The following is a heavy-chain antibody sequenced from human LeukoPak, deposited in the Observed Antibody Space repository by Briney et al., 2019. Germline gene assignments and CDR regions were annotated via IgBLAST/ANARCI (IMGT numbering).Heavy chain of an antibody. CDR3: ARRVEAAGGRQFDY. D-gene: IGHD6-13*01. J-gene: IGHJ4*02. V-gene: IGHV3-48*01. CDR1: GFTFSSYE. CDR2: ISISSSTI. Sequence: GGSLRLSCAASGFTFSSYEMNWVRQAPGKGLEWVSHISISSSTIYYADSVKGRFTISRDNAKNSLYLEMNSLRAEDTAVYYCARRVEAAGGRQFDYWGQGTLVTVSS.